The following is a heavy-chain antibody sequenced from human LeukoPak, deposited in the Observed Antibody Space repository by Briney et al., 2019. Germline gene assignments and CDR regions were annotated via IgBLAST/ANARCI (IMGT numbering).Heavy chain of an antibody. CDR3: ARGGGRVVVIGYYYMDV. CDR2: INHSGST. CDR1: GYSISSGYY. Sequence: SETLSLTCAVSGYSISSGYYWSWIRQPPGKGLEWIGEINHSGSTNYNPSLKSRVTISVDTSKNQFSLKLSSVTAADTAVYYCARGGGRVVVIGYYYMDVWGKGTTVTVSS. V-gene: IGHV4-34*01. D-gene: IGHD3-22*01. J-gene: IGHJ6*03.